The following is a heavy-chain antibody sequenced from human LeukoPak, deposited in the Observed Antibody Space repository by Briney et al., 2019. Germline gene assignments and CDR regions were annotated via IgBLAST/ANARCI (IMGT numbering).Heavy chain of an antibody. J-gene: IGHJ4*02. CDR2: ISGSGGST. CDR1: GFTFKDYA. CDR3: AKDVDTAMVSLIRYFDY. V-gene: IGHV3-23*01. Sequence: GGSQRLSCAASGFTFKDYAMSWVRQAPGKGLEWASAISGSGGSTYYADSVKGRFTISRDNSKNTLYLQMNSLRAEDTAVYYCAKDVDTAMVSLIRYFDYWGQGTLVTVSS. D-gene: IGHD5-18*01.